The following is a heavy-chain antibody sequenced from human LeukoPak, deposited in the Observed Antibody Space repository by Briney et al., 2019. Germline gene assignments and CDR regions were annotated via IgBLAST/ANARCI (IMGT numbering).Heavy chain of an antibody. D-gene: IGHD1-26*01. CDR2: INHSGST. J-gene: IGHJ3*02. V-gene: IGHV4-34*01. Sequence: SETLSLTCAVYGGSFSGYYWSWIRQPPGKGLEWIGEINHSGSTNYNPSLKSRVTISVDTSKNQFSLKLSSVTAADTAVYYCARDWIVGATDAFDIWGQGTMVTVSS. CDR1: GGSFSGYY. CDR3: ARDWIVGATDAFDI.